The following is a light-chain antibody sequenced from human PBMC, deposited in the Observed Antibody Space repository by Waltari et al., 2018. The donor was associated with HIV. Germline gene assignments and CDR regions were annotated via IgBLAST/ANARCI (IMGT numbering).Light chain of an antibody. J-gene: IGLJ2*01. CDR1: SSNIGSNY. Sequence: QSVLTQPPSASGTPGQRVTISCSGSSSNIGSNYVYWYQQLPGTAPKLLIYRSNQRPSGVPGLFSGSKSGTSASLAISGLRSEDEADYYCAAWDDSLSGHVVFGGGTKLTVL. V-gene: IGLV1-47*01. CDR2: RSN. CDR3: AAWDDSLSGHVV.